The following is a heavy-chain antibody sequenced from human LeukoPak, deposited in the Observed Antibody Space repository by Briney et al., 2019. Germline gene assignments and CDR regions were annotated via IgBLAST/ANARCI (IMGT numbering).Heavy chain of an antibody. CDR2: INTDGSST. Sequence: GGSLRLSCAASGFTFSSYWMHWVRQAPGKGLVWVSRINTDGSSTSYADSVKGRFTISRDNAKNTLYLQMNSLRAEDTAVYYCARVRTDRYYYYMDVWGKGTTVTVSS. CDR1: GFTFSSYW. CDR3: ARVRTDRYYYYMDV. V-gene: IGHV3-74*01. J-gene: IGHJ6*03. D-gene: IGHD3/OR15-3a*01.